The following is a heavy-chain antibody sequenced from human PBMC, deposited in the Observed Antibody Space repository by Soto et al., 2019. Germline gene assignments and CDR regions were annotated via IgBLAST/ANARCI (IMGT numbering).Heavy chain of an antibody. CDR2: ISYDGSKK. J-gene: IGHJ4*02. Sequence: QVQLVESGGGVVQPGRSLRLACAASGFFLSIYGMHGVRQAPGKGLEWGADISYDGSKKHYADSVKGRFTISRDNSRNTLYLQMNSLRAEDTAVYYCGKILSCSDGVCPDTIDYWGQGTLVTVSS. V-gene: IGHV3-30*18. D-gene: IGHD2-8*01. CDR1: GFFLSIYG. CDR3: GKILSCSDGVCPDTIDY.